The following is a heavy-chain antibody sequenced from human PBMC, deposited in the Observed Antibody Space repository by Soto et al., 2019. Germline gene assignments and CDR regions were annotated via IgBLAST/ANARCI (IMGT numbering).Heavy chain of an antibody. CDR1: GFTFSSYW. Sequence: EVQLVESGGGLVQPGGSLRLSCAASGFTFSSYWMSWARQAPGKELQGVANIKGDGSETHYPDFVKGRFTVSRDNAQNSLFLQMNSLRDEDPAVYYCARDIVVLVGATEVSDFWGQGTLVTVSS. D-gene: IGHD2-15*01. CDR3: ARDIVVLVGATEVSDF. V-gene: IGHV3-7*01. J-gene: IGHJ4*02. CDR2: IKGDGSET.